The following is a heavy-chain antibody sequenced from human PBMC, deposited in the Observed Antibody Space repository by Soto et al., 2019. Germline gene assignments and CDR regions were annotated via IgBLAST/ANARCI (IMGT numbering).Heavy chain of an antibody. CDR2: IRSKANSYAT. J-gene: IGHJ4*02. Sequence: GGSLRLSCAASGFTFSGSAMHWVRQASGKGLEWVGRIRSKANSYATAYAASVKGRFTISRDDSKNTAYLQMNSLKTEDTAVYYCTRYSSSSGNYFDYWGQGTLVTVSS. CDR1: GFTFSGSA. D-gene: IGHD6-13*01. CDR3: TRYSSSSGNYFDY. V-gene: IGHV3-73*01.